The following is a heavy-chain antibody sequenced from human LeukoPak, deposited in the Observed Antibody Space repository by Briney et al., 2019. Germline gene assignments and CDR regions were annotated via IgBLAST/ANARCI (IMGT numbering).Heavy chain of an antibody. CDR1: GFTFSSYW. V-gene: IGHV3-74*01. J-gene: IGHJ2*01. Sequence: GGSLRLSCAASGFTFSSYWMHWVRQAPGKGLVWVSRINSDGSSTSYADSVKGRFTISKGNAKNTLYLQMNSLRAEDTAVYYCARDFGGSGFWRGWYFDLWGRGTLVTVSS. D-gene: IGHD3-3*01. CDR3: ARDFGGSGFWRGWYFDL. CDR2: INSDGSST.